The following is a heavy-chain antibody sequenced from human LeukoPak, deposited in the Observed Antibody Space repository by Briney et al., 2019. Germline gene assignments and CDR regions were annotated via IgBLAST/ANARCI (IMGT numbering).Heavy chain of an antibody. Sequence: SETLSLTCTVSGGSISSSSYYWGWIRQPPGKGLEWIGSIYYSGSTYYNPSLKSRVTISVDTSKNQFSLKLTSVTAADTAVYYCARVRSPYSGSHYSQYFQHWGQGTLVTVSS. D-gene: IGHD1-26*01. CDR3: ARVRSPYSGSHYSQYFQH. J-gene: IGHJ1*01. CDR2: IYYSGST. CDR1: GGSISSSSYY. V-gene: IGHV4-39*07.